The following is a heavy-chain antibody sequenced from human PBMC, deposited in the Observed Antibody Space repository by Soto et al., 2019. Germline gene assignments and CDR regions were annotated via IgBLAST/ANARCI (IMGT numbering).Heavy chain of an antibody. CDR1: GGTFNSFG. Sequence: QVHVVQSGAEVKKPGSSVKVTCKAFGGTFNSFGINWVRQAPGQGLEWMGGIIPVFGTTKYAQKFRDRVTLVADGSTRTSDLGLSSLTSDETAVYYCAIEVWGRGGYYLDSWGQGTLVTVSS. D-gene: IGHD7-27*01. CDR3: AIEVWGRGGYYLDS. V-gene: IGHV1-69*01. CDR2: IIPVFGTT. J-gene: IGHJ4*02.